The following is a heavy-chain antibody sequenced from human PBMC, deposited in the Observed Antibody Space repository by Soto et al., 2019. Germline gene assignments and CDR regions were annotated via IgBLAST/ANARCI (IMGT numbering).Heavy chain of an antibody. CDR1: GGSISSSSYY. D-gene: IGHD7-27*01. CDR2: IYYSGST. V-gene: IGHV4-39*07. CDR3: ARLRTGDFFYWYFDL. Sequence: PSETLSLTCTVSGGSISSSSYYWGWIRQPPGKGLEWIGSIYYSGSTNYNPSLKSRVTISVDTSKNQFSLKLSSVTAADTAVYYCARLRTGDFFYWYFDLWGRGTLITAPQ. J-gene: IGHJ2*01.